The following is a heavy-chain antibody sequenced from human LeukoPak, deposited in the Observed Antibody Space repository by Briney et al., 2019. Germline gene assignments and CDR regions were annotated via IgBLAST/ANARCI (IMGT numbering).Heavy chain of an antibody. Sequence: PGGSLRLSCAASEFTFSSYAMNWVRQAPGKGLEWVAVIWYDGTKKYYADSVKGRFTISRDDSSNTVYLQMDRLRVEDTALYFCAKDEGVGSWGNTWGLVYWGQGALVTASS. V-gene: IGHV3-33*06. D-gene: IGHD6-6*01. CDR3: AKDEGVGSWGNTWGLVY. J-gene: IGHJ4*02. CDR1: EFTFSSYA. CDR2: IWYDGTKK.